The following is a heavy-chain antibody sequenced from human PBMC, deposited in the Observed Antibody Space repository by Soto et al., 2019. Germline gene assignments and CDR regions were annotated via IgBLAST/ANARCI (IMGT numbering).Heavy chain of an antibody. CDR2: TYYRSKWYN. CDR1: GDSLSSNSAA. J-gene: IGHJ6*02. CDR3: ARDCTNGVCYPSYHYGMDV. V-gene: IGHV6-1*01. Sequence: SETLSLTCVGSGDSLSSNSAAWNWIRQSPSRGLEWLGRTYYRSKWYNDYAVSVKSRITINPDTSKNQFSLQLNSVTPEDTAVYYCARDCTNGVCYPSYHYGMDVWGQGATVTVSS. D-gene: IGHD2-8*01.